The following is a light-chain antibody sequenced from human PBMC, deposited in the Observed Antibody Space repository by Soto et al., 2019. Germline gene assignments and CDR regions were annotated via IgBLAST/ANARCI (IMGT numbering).Light chain of an antibody. Sequence: DIQMTQSPSTLSASVGERVTITCRASQSVTNWLAWYQQKPGKAPKLLIYDVSSLESGVPSRFSGSGSGTEFILTISSLQPEDFATCYCQQYDSYSWTFGQGTKVEMK. CDR2: DVS. V-gene: IGKV1-5*01. J-gene: IGKJ1*01. CDR3: QQYDSYSWT. CDR1: QSVTNW.